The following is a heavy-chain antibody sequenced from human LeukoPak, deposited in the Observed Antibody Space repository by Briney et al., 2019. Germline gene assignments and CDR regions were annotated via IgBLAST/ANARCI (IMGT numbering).Heavy chain of an antibody. J-gene: IGHJ5*02. D-gene: IGHD2-8*01. CDR3: AQLPPGGVRANWFDP. CDR1: GFTFSSYA. Sequence: GASLRLSCAASGFTFSSYAMSWVRQAPGKGLEWVSAISGSGGSTYYADSVKGRFTISRDNSKNTLYLQMNSLRAEDTTVYYCAQLPPGGVRANWFDPWGQGTLVTVSS. CDR2: ISGSGGST. V-gene: IGHV3-23*01.